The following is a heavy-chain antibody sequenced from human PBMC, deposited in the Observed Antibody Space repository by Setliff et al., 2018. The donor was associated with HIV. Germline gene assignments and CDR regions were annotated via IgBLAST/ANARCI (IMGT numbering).Heavy chain of an antibody. CDR2: IYYSGST. Sequence: TSETLSLTCTVSGGSIDSTSYYWGWIRQHPGKGLEWIGHIYYSGSTYYNPSLKSRVTISVDTSKKQFSLRLSSVTAADTAVYYCARDGRHDRNRWYVTHQYFKYWGQGTLVTVSS. J-gene: IGHJ1*01. CDR1: GGSIDSTSYY. V-gene: IGHV4-39*07. CDR3: ARDGRHDRNRWYVTHQYFKY. D-gene: IGHD2-15*01.